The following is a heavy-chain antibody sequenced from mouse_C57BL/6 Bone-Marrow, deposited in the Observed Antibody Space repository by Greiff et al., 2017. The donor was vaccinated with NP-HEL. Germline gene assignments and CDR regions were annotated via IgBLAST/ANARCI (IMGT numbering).Heavy chain of an antibody. J-gene: IGHJ4*01. CDR2: ISDGGSYT. CDR3: ARVEGTGTMDY. Sequence: EVMLVESGGGLVKPGGSLKLSCAASGFTFSSYAMSWVRQTPEKRLEWVATISDGGSYTYYPDNVKGRFTISRDNAKNNLYLQMSHLKSEDTAMYYCARVEGTGTMDYWGQGTSVTVSS. D-gene: IGHD4-1*01. CDR1: GFTFSSYA. V-gene: IGHV5-4*03.